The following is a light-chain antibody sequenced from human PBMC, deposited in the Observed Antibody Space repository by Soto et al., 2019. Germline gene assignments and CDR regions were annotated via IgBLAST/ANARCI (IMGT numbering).Light chain of an antibody. CDR2: KAS. V-gene: IGKV1-5*03. Sequence: DIQMTQSPSTLSGSVGDRVTITCRDSQTISSWLAWHQQKRGKAPKLXIYKASTLKSGVPSRFSGSGSGTEFTRTISSLQPDDVETDYCQHYNSYPEAFGQGTKVDIK. CDR3: QHYNSYPEA. CDR1: QTISSW. J-gene: IGKJ1*01.